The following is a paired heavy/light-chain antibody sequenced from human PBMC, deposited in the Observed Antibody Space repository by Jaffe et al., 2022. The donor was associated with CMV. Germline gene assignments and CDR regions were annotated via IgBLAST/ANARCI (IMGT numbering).Light chain of an antibody. CDR1: QGISNY. CDR2: AAS. CDR3: QKYNRAPRT. Sequence: DIQMTQSPSSLSASVGDRVTITCRASQGISNYLAWYQQKPGKVPKLLIYAASTLQSGVPSRFSGSGSGTDFTLTISSLQPEDVATYYCQKYNRAPRTFGQGTKLEIK. V-gene: IGKV1-27*01. J-gene: IGKJ2*01.
Heavy chain of an antibody. CDR2: ISSSGSTI. CDR3: ARDIQLYGTPADY. D-gene: IGHD5-18*01. Sequence: QVQLVESGGGLVKPGGSLRLSCAASGFTFSDYYMSWIRQAPGKGLEWVSYISSSGSTIYYADSVKGRFTISRDNAKNSLYLQMNSLRAEDTAVYYCARDIQLYGTPADYWGQGTLVTVSS. J-gene: IGHJ4*02. CDR1: GFTFSDYY. V-gene: IGHV3-11*01.